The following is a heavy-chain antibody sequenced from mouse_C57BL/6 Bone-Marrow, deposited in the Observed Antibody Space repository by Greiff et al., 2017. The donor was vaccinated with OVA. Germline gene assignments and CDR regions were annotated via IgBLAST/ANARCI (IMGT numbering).Heavy chain of an antibody. V-gene: IGHV14-4*01. CDR1: GFNIKDDY. D-gene: IGHD2-1*01. CDR3: TSYGNFDY. CDR2: IDPENGDT. Sequence: EVKLVESGAELVRPGASVKLSCTASGFNIKDDYMHWVKQRPELGLEWIGWIDPENGDTEYASKFQGKATITADTSSNTAYLQLSSLTSEDTAVYYCTSYGNFDYWGQGTTLTVSS. J-gene: IGHJ2*01.